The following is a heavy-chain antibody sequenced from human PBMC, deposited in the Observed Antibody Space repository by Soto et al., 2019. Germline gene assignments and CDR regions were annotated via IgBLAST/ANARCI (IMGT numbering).Heavy chain of an antibody. CDR1: GFSFTGYY. V-gene: IGHV1-2*02. CDR3: AKDLTRQLAYWLDP. J-gene: IGHJ5*02. D-gene: IGHD6-6*01. Sequence: TSVKVTCKASGFSFTGYYIHWLRQAPGQGLEWMGWINAHSGGTEYAQKFQGRVTLTRDTSIATAYLTLTSLTSDDTALYYCAKDLTRQLAYWLDPWGQGTQVTVSS. CDR2: INAHSGGT.